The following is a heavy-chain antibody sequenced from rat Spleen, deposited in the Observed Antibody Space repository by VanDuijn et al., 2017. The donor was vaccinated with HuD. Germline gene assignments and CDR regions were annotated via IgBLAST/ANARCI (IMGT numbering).Heavy chain of an antibody. D-gene: IGHD1-11*01. CDR2: ITYDGSST. CDR1: GFTFSNYD. Sequence: EVQLVESGGGLVQPGRSMKLSCAASGFTFSNYDMAWVRQAPTRGLEWVATITYDGSSTYYRDSVKGRFTISRDNAKSTLFLQMDSLRSEDTATYYCSRPGYGFPFAYWGQGTLVTVSS. V-gene: IGHV5-7*01. CDR3: SRPGYGFPFAY. J-gene: IGHJ3*01.